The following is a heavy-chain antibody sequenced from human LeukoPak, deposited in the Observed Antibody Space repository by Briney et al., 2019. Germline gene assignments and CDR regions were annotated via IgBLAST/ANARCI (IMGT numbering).Heavy chain of an antibody. Sequence: ASVKVSCKTSGGTFITYGFSWVRQAPGQGLEWMGWISAYNGNTNYAQKLQGRVTMTTDTSTSTAYMELRSLRSDDTAVYYCARDAGNFDWLFSDPWGQGTLVTVSS. CDR2: ISAYNGNT. D-gene: IGHD3-9*01. CDR3: ARDAGNFDWLFSDP. J-gene: IGHJ5*02. CDR1: GGTFITYG. V-gene: IGHV1-18*01.